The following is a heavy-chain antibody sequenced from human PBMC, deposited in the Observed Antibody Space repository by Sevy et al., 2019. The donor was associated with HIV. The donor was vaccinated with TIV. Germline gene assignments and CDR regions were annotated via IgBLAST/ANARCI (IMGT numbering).Heavy chain of an antibody. CDR2: IYYNGTT. D-gene: IGHD1-20*01. CDR3: ARGKVLFDY. J-gene: IGHJ4*02. V-gene: IGHV4-59*01. Sequence: SESLSLTCTVSGGSFSSYYWSWIRQSPGKGLEWIGYIYYNGTTNSSPSLRRRVTISPHTSKSQFSLKLKSVTAADTAVYFGARGKVLFDYWGQGTLVTVSS. CDR1: GGSFSSYY.